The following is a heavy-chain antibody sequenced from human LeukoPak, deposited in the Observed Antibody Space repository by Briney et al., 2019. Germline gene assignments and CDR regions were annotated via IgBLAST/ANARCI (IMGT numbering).Heavy chain of an antibody. CDR3: ARAYYYDSSGYPEAFDI. J-gene: IGHJ3*02. CDR1: GFTFSSYA. V-gene: IGHV3-23*01. Sequence: GGSLRLSCAASGFTFSSYAMSWVRQAPGKGLEWVSAISGSGGSTYYADSVKGRFTISRDNSKNTLYLQMNSLRAEDTAVYYCARAYYYDSSGYPEAFDIWGQGTMVTVSS. D-gene: IGHD3-22*01. CDR2: ISGSGGST.